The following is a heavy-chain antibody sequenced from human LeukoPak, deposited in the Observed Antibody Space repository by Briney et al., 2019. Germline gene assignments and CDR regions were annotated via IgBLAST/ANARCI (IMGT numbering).Heavy chain of an antibody. CDR1: GYSFTNYW. CDR2: IYPSDSDI. J-gene: IGHJ4*02. CDR3: ARAGTTNYRFFDS. Sequence: GESLKISCKASGYSFTNYWIGWVRQMPGKGLEWMGIIYPSDSDIRYSPSFQGQVTISADKSINTAYLQWSSLKASDTAIYYCARAGTTNYRFFDSWGQGTLVTVSS. V-gene: IGHV5-51*01. D-gene: IGHD4-4*01.